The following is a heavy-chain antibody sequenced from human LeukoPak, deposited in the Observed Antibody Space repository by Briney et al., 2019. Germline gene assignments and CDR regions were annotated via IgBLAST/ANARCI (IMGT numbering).Heavy chain of an antibody. J-gene: IGHJ4*02. D-gene: IGHD2-21*02. CDR2: INHSGST. CDR1: GGSFSGYY. V-gene: IGHV4-34*01. CDR3: ARLGVTAAGPQDY. Sequence: SEALSLTCAVYGGSFSGYYWSWIRQPPGKGLEWIGEINHSGSTNYNPSLKSRVTISVDTSKNQFSLKLSSVTAADTAASYCARLGVTAAGPQDYWGQGTLVTVSS.